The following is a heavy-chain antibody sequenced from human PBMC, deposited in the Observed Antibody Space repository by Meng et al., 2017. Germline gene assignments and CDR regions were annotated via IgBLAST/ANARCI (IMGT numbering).Heavy chain of an antibody. J-gene: IGHJ4*02. CDR3: ARGGTYYYGSGSYYLNRYYFDY. Sequence: QLERVPSGGGGEKAWASWKGPCKASGYPFTGYYMHWVRQAPGQGLEWMGRINPNSGGTNYAQKFQGRVTMTRDTSISTAYMELSRLRSDDTAVYYCARGGTYYYGSGSYYLNRYYFDYWGQGTLVTVSS. CDR2: INPNSGGT. V-gene: IGHV1-2*06. CDR1: GYPFTGYY. D-gene: IGHD3-10*01.